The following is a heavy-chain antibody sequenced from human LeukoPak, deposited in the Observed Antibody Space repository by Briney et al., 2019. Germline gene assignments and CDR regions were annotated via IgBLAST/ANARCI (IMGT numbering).Heavy chain of an antibody. D-gene: IGHD2-8*01. V-gene: IGHV4-39*01. CDR2: IHYNVNT. CDR3: ARPVRSTTGFWYFDL. Sequence: LETLSLTCTVSGGSISSSSYYWGWIRQPPGKGLEWIGSIHYNVNTYYNPSLKSRVTISVDTSKNQFFLQLNSVTAADTAVYYCARPVRSTTGFWYFDLWSRGTLVTVSS. CDR1: GGSISSSSYY. J-gene: IGHJ2*01.